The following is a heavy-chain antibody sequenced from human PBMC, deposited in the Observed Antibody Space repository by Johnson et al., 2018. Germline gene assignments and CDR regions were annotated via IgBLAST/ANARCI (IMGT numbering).Heavy chain of an antibody. J-gene: IGHJ6*03. CDR2: IRRIAYGGTT. CDR1: GFNFGDYA. Sequence: VQLVESGGGLVQPGRSLRLSCTASGFNFGDYAMTWFRQAPGKGLEWVGIIRRIAYGGTTEYAASAKGRFTISSDDSKSIAYLQMNSLKTEDTAVYYCSRVVVAALYMDVWGKGTTVTVSS. V-gene: IGHV3-49*03. D-gene: IGHD2-15*01. CDR3: SRVVVAALYMDV.